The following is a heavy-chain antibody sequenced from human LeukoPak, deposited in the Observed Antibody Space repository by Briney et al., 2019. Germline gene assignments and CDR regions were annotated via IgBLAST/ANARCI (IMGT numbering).Heavy chain of an antibody. Sequence: PSETLSLTCTVSGGSISSYYWSWIRQPPGKGLEWIGYIYDSGSTDYNPSLKSRVTISVDTSKNQFSLKLSSVTAADTAVYYCARGGSGYDSFYYYGMDVWGQGTTVTVSS. D-gene: IGHD5-12*01. CDR1: GGSISSYY. J-gene: IGHJ6*02. CDR3: ARGGSGYDSFYYYGMDV. CDR2: IYDSGST. V-gene: IGHV4-59*01.